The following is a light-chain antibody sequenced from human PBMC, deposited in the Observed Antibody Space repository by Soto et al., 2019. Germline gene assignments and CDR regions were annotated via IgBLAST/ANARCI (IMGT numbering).Light chain of an antibody. CDR1: SSDVGSYNF. V-gene: IGLV2-14*01. Sequence: QSALAQPASVSGSPGQSITISCTGTSSDVGSYNFVSWYQQLPGKAPKLMIYEVSNRPSGVSNRFSGSKSGNTASLTISGLQTDDEADYFCSSYRRTTTLVFGPGTKVTVL. CDR2: EVS. CDR3: SSYRRTTTLV. J-gene: IGLJ1*01.